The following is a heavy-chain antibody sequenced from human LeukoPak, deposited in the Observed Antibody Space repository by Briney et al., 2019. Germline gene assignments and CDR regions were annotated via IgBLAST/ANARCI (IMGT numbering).Heavy chain of an antibody. Sequence: GGSLRLSCAASGFTFSSYWMSWVRQAPGKGLGWVANIKQDGSEKYYVDSVKGRFTISRDNAKNSLYPQMNSLRAEDTAVYYCARDPGYSYAMDFWGRGTLVTVSS. CDR2: IKQDGSEK. CDR1: GFTFSSYW. CDR3: ARDPGYSYAMDF. D-gene: IGHD5-18*01. V-gene: IGHV3-7*01. J-gene: IGHJ4*02.